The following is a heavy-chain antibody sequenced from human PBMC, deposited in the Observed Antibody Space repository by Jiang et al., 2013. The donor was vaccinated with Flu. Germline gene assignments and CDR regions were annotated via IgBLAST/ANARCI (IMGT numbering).Heavy chain of an antibody. CDR2: IDWDDDK. CDR1: FSLSTSGMC. J-gene: IGHJ4*02. V-gene: IGHV2-70*01. CDR3: ARVNYDYVWGSYRPPFFDY. Sequence: FSLSTSGMCVSWIRQPPGKALEWLALIDWDDDKYYSTSLKTRLTISKDTSKNQVVLTMTNMDPVDTATYYCARVNYDYVWGSYRPPFFDYWGQGTLVTVSS. D-gene: IGHD3-16*02.